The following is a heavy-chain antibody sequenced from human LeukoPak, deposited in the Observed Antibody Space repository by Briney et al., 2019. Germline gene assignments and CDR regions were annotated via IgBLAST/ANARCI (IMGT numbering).Heavy chain of an antibody. Sequence: SETLSLTCTVSRGSISGYSWSWIRQSPGGGLEWIGYIYYSGDTAYNPSLKSRVTISVDTSKNQFSLKLSSVTAADTAVYYCATDRTVESAFDPWGQGTLVTVSP. V-gene: IGHV4-59*08. CDR3: ATDRTVESAFDP. CDR2: IYYSGDT. J-gene: IGHJ5*02. CDR1: RGSISGYS. D-gene: IGHD4-23*01.